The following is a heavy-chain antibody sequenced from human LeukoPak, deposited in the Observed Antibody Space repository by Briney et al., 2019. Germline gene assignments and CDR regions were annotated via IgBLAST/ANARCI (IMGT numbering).Heavy chain of an antibody. CDR3: ARLISYGIYYSDY. Sequence: SETLSLTCTVSGGSISNYYWSWIRQPPGKGLEWIGYIYYSGSTNYNPSLKSRVTISVDTSKNQFSLKLNSVTAADTAVYYCARLISYGIYYSDYWGQGTLVTVSS. CDR1: GGSISNYY. CDR2: IYYSGST. D-gene: IGHD5-18*01. J-gene: IGHJ4*02. V-gene: IGHV4-59*01.